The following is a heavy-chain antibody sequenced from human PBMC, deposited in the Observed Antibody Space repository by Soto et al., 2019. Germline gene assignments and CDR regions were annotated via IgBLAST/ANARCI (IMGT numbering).Heavy chain of an antibody. D-gene: IGHD6-6*01. V-gene: IGHV4-59*01. Sequence: SETLSLTCTVSGGSISSYYWGWIRQPPGKGLEWIGDIHYSGSTNYNPSLKSRVTISTDTSKNQFSLNLSSVTAADTAVYYCARDPISARPFFDYWGQGTLVTVSS. J-gene: IGHJ4*02. CDR1: GGSISSYY. CDR2: IHYSGST. CDR3: ARDPISARPFFDY.